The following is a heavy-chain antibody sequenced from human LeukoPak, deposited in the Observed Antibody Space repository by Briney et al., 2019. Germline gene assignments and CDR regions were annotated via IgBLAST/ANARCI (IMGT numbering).Heavy chain of an antibody. Sequence: GGSLRLSCAASGFTFSGYWMSWVRQAPGKELEWVAKIKQDGSEKYYVHSVKDRFTISRDNAKNSLYLQMTSLRAEDTAVYYCARGGYYDSSGRNFDYWGQGTQVTVSS. CDR3: ARGGYYDSSGRNFDY. D-gene: IGHD3-22*01. CDR1: GFTFSGYW. J-gene: IGHJ4*02. V-gene: IGHV3-7*05. CDR2: IKQDGSEK.